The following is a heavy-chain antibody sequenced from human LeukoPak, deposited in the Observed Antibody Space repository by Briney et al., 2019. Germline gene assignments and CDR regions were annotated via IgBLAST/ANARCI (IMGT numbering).Heavy chain of an antibody. Sequence: GGSLRLSCTVSGFTVSSNSMSWVRQAPGKGLEWVSFIYSGGSTQYSDSVKGRFTISRDNSKNTLYLQMNSLRAEDTAVYYCARRAGDYSHPYDYWGQGTLVTASS. V-gene: IGHV3-53*01. CDR2: IYSGGST. J-gene: IGHJ4*02. D-gene: IGHD3-22*01. CDR1: GFTVSSNS. CDR3: ARRAGDYSHPYDY.